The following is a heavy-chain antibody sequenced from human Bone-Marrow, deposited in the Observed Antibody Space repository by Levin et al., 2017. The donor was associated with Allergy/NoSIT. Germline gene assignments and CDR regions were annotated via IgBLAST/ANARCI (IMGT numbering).Heavy chain of an antibody. V-gene: IGHV3-48*04. CDR1: DFTFKTFY. J-gene: IGHJ3*02. Sequence: GGSLRLSCAASDFTFKTFYMNWVRQAPGEGLEWVAYISSSTRITFYADSVKGRFTISRDNAKKTLFLQMNSLRVEDTAKYYCARREYDAFDMWGQGTLVTVSS. CDR3: ARREYDAFDM. CDR2: ISSSTRIT. D-gene: IGHD2/OR15-2a*01.